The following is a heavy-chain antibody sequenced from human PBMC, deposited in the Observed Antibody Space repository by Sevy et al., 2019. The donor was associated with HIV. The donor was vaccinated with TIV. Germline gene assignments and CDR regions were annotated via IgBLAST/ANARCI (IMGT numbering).Heavy chain of an antibody. J-gene: IGHJ4*02. D-gene: IGHD6-19*01. V-gene: IGHV3-21*01. CDR2: ISSSSSYI. Sequence: GGSLTLSCAASGFTFSSYSMNWVRHAPGKGLEWVSSISSSSSYIYYADSVKGRFTISRDNAKNSLYLQMNSLRAEDTAVYYCARPTAVAGFDYWGQGTLVTVSS. CDR3: ARPTAVAGFDY. CDR1: GFTFSSYS.